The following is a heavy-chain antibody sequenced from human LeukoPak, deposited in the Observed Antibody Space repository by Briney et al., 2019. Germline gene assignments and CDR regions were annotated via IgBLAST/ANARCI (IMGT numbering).Heavy chain of an antibody. CDR2: IKHDGSEE. D-gene: IGHD2-15*01. CDR3: AGGQGWHFDL. CDR1: GTTFSSLW. V-gene: IGHV3-7*01. Sequence: GGSLRLSCAASGTTFSSLWMSWFRQAPGKGLEWVADIKHDGSEEHYVASVKGRFTISRDNAKLHLQMNSLRAEDTAVYYCAGGQGWHFDLWGRGTLITVSS. J-gene: IGHJ2*01.